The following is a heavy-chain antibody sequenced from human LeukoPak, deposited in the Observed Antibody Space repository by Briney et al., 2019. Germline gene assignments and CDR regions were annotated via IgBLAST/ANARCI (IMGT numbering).Heavy chain of an antibody. CDR1: GFTFSTHW. V-gene: IGHV3-7*03. J-gene: IGHJ4*02. Sequence: GGSLRLSCAASGFTFSTHWMTWVRQAPGKGLEWVANIEQDGSEKYYLDSVKGRFTISRDNAKNSLFLQMNSLRAEDTAMYYCATDSRSCRYWGQGTLVTVSS. CDR3: ATDSRSCRY. CDR2: IEQDGSEK.